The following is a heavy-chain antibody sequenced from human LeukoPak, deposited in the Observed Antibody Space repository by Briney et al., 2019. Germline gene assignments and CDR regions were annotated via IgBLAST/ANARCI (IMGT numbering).Heavy chain of an antibody. V-gene: IGHV4-34*01. J-gene: IGHJ4*02. CDR3: ARYYGGRKWHFDY. D-gene: IGHD4-23*01. Sequence: PSETLSLTCAVYGGSFSGYYWSWIRQPPGKGLEWIGEINHSGSTNYNPSLKSRVTISVDTSKNQFSLKMSSVTDADTAVYYCARYYGGRKWHFDYWGQGTLVTVSS. CDR1: GGSFSGYY. CDR2: INHSGST.